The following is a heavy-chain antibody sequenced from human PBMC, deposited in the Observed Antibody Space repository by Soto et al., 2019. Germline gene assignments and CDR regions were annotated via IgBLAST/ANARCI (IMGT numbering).Heavy chain of an antibody. CDR1: GFMFKSFV. CDR2: TSYDGNTK. D-gene: IGHD2-21*02. V-gene: IGHV3-30*19. Sequence: QLVESGGGVVQPGTSLRLSCAASGFMFKSFVMHWVRQVPGKGLQWVALTSYDGNTKYYGDSVQGRFTVSRDNSKNTLYFQLSSLRIEDTAVYYCTRDGRGLGRLSLFEYWGQGVLVTVSS. J-gene: IGHJ4*02. CDR3: TRDGRGLGRLSLFEY.